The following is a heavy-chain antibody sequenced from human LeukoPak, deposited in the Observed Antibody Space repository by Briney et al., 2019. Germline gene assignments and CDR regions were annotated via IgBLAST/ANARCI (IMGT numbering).Heavy chain of an antibody. V-gene: IGHV4-30-4*01. Sequence: KSSETLSLTCTVSGGSISSGDYYWSGIRQPPGKGLEWIGYIYYSGSTYYNPSLKSRVTISVDTSKNQFSLKLSSVTAADTAVYYCARGGYDILTGYRPFDYWGQGTLVTVSS. CDR2: IYYSGST. CDR1: GGSISSGDYY. J-gene: IGHJ4*02. CDR3: ARGGYDILTGYRPFDY. D-gene: IGHD3-9*01.